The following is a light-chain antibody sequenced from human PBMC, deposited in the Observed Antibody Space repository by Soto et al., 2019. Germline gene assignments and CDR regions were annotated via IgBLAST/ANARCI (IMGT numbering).Light chain of an antibody. V-gene: IGLV2-14*01. J-gene: IGLJ2*01. Sequence: QSALTQPRSVSGSPGQSVALSCTGTSSDIGNYKYVSWYQQHPGKAPKLMIYEVSNRPSGVSNRFSGSKSGNTASLTISGLQAADEADYYCSSYTSSSTVVFGGGTKLTVL. CDR2: EVS. CDR3: SSYTSSSTVV. CDR1: SSDIGNYKY.